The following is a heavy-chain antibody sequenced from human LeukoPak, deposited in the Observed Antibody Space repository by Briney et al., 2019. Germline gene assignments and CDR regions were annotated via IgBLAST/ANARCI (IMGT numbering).Heavy chain of an antibody. CDR3: RKLANDY. J-gene: IGHJ4*02. Sequence: SETLSLTCTVSGGSISSYYWSWIRQPAGKGLEWIGRIYTSGSTNYNPSLKSRVTMSADTSKNQFSLNLNSVTAADTAVYASRKLANDYWGQGTLVTVSS. CDR1: GGSISSYY. V-gene: IGHV4-4*07. CDR2: IYTSGST. D-gene: IGHD1-1*01.